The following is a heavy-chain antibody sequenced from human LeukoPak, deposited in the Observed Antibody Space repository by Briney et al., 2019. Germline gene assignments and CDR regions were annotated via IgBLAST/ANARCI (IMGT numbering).Heavy chain of an antibody. CDR3: ARSREPGRDGDY. Sequence: GGSLRLSCVASGFTFSSYGMHWVRQAPGKGLEWVAVISSDGKTEIYADSVRGRFTISRDNAKNTLFLQMNSLRAEDTAVYYCARSREPGRDGDYWGQGTLVTVSS. CDR2: ISSDGKTE. D-gene: IGHD5-24*01. V-gene: IGHV3-30*03. CDR1: GFTFSSYG. J-gene: IGHJ4*02.